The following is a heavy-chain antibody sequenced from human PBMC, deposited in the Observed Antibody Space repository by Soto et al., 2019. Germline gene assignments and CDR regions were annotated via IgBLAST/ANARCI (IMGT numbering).Heavy chain of an antibody. CDR1: GFTFSNYV. Sequence: EVQLLESGGGLVQPGGSLRLSCAVSGFTFSNYVMAWVRQAPGKGLEWVSAVSGSGSSTDHADSVKGRFTIARDNSKNTLHLQINSLRAEDTAIYFCARALHTGYSYGCYFDYWGQGTLVTVSS. V-gene: IGHV3-23*01. CDR3: ARALHTGYSYGCYFDY. D-gene: IGHD1-26*01. J-gene: IGHJ4*02. CDR2: VSGSGSST.